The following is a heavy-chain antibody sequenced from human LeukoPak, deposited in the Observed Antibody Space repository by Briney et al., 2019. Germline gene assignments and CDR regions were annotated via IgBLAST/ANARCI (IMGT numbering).Heavy chain of an antibody. J-gene: IGHJ5*02. CDR2: IIPIFGTA. Sequence: ASVKVSCKASGGTFSSYAISWVRQAPGQGLEWMGGIIPIFGTANYAQKFQGRVTITADESTSTAYMELSSLRSEDTAVYYCARGREGVAARWWVEEPRWYFFDPWGQGTLVTVSS. CDR1: GGTFSSYA. D-gene: IGHD6-6*01. V-gene: IGHV1-69*01. CDR3: ARGREGVAARWWVEEPRWYFFDP.